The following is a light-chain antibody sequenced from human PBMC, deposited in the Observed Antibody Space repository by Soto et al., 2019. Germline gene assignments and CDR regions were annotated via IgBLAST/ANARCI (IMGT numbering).Light chain of an antibody. Sequence: QSALTQPASVSGSPGQSITISCTGTSSDVGGYNYVSWYQHHPGKAPKLMIYDVSNRPSGVSNRFSGSKSGNTASLTISWLQPEDDSDYYCSSYTTSNTRQIVFGTGTKVTDL. V-gene: IGLV2-14*03. CDR2: DVS. CDR3: SSYTTSNTRQIV. CDR1: SSDVGGYNY. J-gene: IGLJ1*01.